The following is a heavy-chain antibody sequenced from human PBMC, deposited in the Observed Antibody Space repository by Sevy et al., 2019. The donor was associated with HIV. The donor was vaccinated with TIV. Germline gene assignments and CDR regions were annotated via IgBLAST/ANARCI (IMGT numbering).Heavy chain of an antibody. Sequence: GESLKISCKGSGYSFTSYWIGWVRRMPGKGLEGMGLINLVDSDTRYGPSFQGQVTISADKSISTAYLQWSSLKASDTAMYYCARLRVAEYQLQYYYYYGMDVWGQGTTVTVSS. CDR2: INLVDSDT. CDR3: ARLRVAEYQLQYYYYYGMDV. D-gene: IGHD2-2*01. CDR1: GYSFTSYW. J-gene: IGHJ6*02. V-gene: IGHV5-51*01.